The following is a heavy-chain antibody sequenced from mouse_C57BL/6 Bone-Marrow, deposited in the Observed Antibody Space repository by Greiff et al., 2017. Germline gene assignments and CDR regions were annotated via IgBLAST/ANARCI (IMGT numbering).Heavy chain of an antibody. CDR2: ISDGGSYT. J-gene: IGHJ2*01. V-gene: IGHV5-4*01. Sequence: DVQLVESGGGLVKPGGSLKLSCAASGFTFSSYAMSWVRQTPEKRLEWVATISDGGSYTYYPDNLKGRFTIARDNAKNNLYLQMSHLKSEDTAKYYCARHYSTIFDYWGQGTTLTVSS. D-gene: IGHD2-5*01. CDR1: GFTFSSYA. CDR3: ARHYSTIFDY.